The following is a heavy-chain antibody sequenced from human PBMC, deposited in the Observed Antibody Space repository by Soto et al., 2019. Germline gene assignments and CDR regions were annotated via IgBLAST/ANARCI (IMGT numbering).Heavy chain of an antibody. D-gene: IGHD3-3*01. J-gene: IGHJ6*02. V-gene: IGHV3-30-3*01. CDR3: ARDLTYYDFWSGYHMAPYFYYGMDV. Sequence: LRLSCAASGLTFSSYAMHWVRQAPGKGLEWVAVISYDGSNKYYADSVKGRSTISRDNSKNTLYLQMNSLRAEDTAVYYCARDLTYYDFWSGYHMAPYFYYGMDVWGQGTTVTVSS. CDR1: GLTFSSYA. CDR2: ISYDGSNK.